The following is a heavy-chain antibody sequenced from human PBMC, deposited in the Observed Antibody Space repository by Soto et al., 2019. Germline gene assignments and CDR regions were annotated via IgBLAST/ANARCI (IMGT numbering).Heavy chain of an antibody. CDR2: MNPGSGDT. CDR3: ARMATFGAETFDF. D-gene: IGHD3-16*01. J-gene: IGHJ5*01. Sequence: ASVKVSCKASGYSFTNNDVSWVRQATGQGLEWMGWMNPGSGDTGYAQKFRGRVTMTRDISIATAYMELSSLRSDDTAIYYCARMATFGAETFDFWGQGTRVTVSS. V-gene: IGHV1-8*01. CDR1: GYSFTNND.